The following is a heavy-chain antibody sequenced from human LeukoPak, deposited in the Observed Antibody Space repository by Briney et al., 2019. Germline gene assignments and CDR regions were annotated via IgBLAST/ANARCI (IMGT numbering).Heavy chain of an antibody. Sequence: GRSLRLSCAASGFTFSSYGMHWVRQAPGKGLGWVAVISDDGSKKYSADSVKGRFTISRDNSKNTLYLQMNSLRAEDTAVYYCAKDRWYQLLDDAPDIWGQGTMVTVSS. J-gene: IGHJ3*02. V-gene: IGHV3-30*18. CDR3: AKDRWYQLLDDAPDI. CDR2: ISDDGSKK. D-gene: IGHD2-2*01. CDR1: GFTFSSYG.